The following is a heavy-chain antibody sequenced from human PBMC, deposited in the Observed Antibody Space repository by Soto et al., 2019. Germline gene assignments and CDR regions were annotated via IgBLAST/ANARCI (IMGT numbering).Heavy chain of an antibody. D-gene: IGHD1-1*01. CDR2: IYHRGST. CDR3: ARGDWNLPLGY. V-gene: IGHV4-4*02. CDR1: GGSISSSNW. J-gene: IGHJ4*02. Sequence: QVQLQESGPGLVKPSGTLSLTCAVSGGSISSSNWWSWVRQHPGKGLEWTGEIYHRGSTNYNPSLKSRVTLSVGKYKNQFSLKLSSVTAADTAVYYCARGDWNLPLGYWGQGTLVTVSS.